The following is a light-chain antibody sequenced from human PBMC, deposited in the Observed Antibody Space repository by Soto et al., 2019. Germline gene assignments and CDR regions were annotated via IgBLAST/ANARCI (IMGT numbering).Light chain of an antibody. J-gene: IGKJ1*01. V-gene: IGKV3-20*01. CDR3: QQYGSSPKT. CDR1: QSVISDY. Sequence: EIVLTQSPGTLSLSPGEKGTLSCRASQSVISDYLAWYQQKPGQAPRLLIYAASTRATGIPDRFSGSGSGTDFTLTITRFEPEDSAAYYCQQYGSSPKTFGQGTKVDSK. CDR2: AAS.